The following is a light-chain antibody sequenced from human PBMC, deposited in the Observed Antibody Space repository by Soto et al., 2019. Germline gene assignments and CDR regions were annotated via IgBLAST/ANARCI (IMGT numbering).Light chain of an antibody. J-gene: IGLJ1*01. CDR2: EVS. CDR1: SSDVGAYNY. CDR3: SAYTSSTTTYV. Sequence: QSALTQPASVSGSPGQSITISCTGTSSDVGAYNYVSWYQQYPGKAPKLMIHEVSKRPSGVSNRFSGYKSGNTASLTISGLQAEDEADYYCSAYTSSTTTYVFANGTKVTVL. V-gene: IGLV2-14*01.